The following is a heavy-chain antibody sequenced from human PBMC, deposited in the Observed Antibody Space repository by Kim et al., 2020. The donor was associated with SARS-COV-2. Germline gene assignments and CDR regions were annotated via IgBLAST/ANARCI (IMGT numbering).Heavy chain of an antibody. D-gene: IGHD6-13*01. CDR1: GGSFSGYY. CDR2: INHSGST. Sequence: SETLSLTCAVYGGSFSGYYWSWIRQPPGEGLEWIGEINHSGSTNYNPSLKSRVTISVDTSKNQFSLKLSSVTAADTAVYYCARGPGYSSSWYGARNWFDP. V-gene: IGHV4-34*01. J-gene: IGHJ5*02. CDR3: ARGPGYSSSWYGARNWFDP.